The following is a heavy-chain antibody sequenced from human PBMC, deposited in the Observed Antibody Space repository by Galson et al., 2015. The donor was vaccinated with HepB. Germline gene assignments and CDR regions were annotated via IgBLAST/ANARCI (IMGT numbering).Heavy chain of an antibody. CDR2: ITSSGGNT. CDR1: GFTFSTYA. CDR3: AKRLGGDRSDYPMGFFDY. J-gene: IGHJ4*02. Sequence: SLRLSCAASGFTFSTYAMSWVRQAPGKGLECVSSITSSGGNTYYPDSVKGRFTISRDNSKNTLYLQMDSLRVDDTAVYHCAKRLGGDRSDYPMGFFDYWGQGILVSVSS. V-gene: IGHV3-23*01. D-gene: IGHD3-22*01.